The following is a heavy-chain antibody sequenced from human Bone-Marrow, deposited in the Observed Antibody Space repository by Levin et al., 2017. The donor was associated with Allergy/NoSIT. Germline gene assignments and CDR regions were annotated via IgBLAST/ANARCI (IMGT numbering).Heavy chain of an antibody. V-gene: IGHV1-18*04. Sequence: ASVKVSCKASGYTFSTHGISWVRQAPGQGLEWMAWISASNGDTNYAQKFQGRLTMTTDTSTSTGYMELRSLRSDDTAVYYCARGVATPYYYYYLDVWGKGTTVTVSS. D-gene: IGHD5-12*01. CDR1: GYTFSTHG. CDR2: ISASNGDT. CDR3: ARGVATPYYYYYLDV. J-gene: IGHJ6*03.